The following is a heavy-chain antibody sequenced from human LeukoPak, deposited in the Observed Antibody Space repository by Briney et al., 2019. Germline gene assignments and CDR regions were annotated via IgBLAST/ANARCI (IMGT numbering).Heavy chain of an antibody. CDR3: ADPPSDY. J-gene: IGHJ4*02. CDR1: GFKFNVKW. Sequence: PGGSLRLSCAASGFKFNVKWMTWVRQAPGKGLEWVANINQDGSQKYYVDSVKGRFTISRDNAKSSLYLEMSGLRAEDTAVYYCADPPSDYWGQGTLVAVSS. CDR2: INQDGSQK. V-gene: IGHV3-7*01.